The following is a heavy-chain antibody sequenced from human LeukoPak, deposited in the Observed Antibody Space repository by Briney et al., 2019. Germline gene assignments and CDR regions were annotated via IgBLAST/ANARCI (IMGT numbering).Heavy chain of an antibody. D-gene: IGHD6-19*01. CDR1: GLTFSSYE. CDR2: ISSSGSTI. J-gene: IGHJ4*02. Sequence: GGSLRFSCAASGLTFSSYELNWFRKAPGKGLKGVSYISSSGSTIYYADSVKGRFTISRDNAKNSLYLQMNSLRAEDTAVYYCARDGSGWYAPNDYWGRGTLATVSS. CDR3: ARDGSGWYAPNDY. V-gene: IGHV3-48*03.